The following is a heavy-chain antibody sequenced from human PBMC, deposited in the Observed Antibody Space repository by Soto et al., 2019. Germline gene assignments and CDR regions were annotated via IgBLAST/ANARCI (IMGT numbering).Heavy chain of an antibody. J-gene: IGHJ5*02. V-gene: IGHV4-34*01. CDR1: GGSFSGYF. D-gene: IGHD5-18*01. CDR3: AKDSGYNYGYFRWFDP. CDR2: ISRSGST. Sequence: PSETLSLTCAVYGGSFSGYFWTWIRQPPGKGLEWIGEISRSGSTIYNPSLKSRVTISVDTSKNQSSLKLSSVTAADTAVYYCAKDSGYNYGYFRWFDPWGQGTLVTV.